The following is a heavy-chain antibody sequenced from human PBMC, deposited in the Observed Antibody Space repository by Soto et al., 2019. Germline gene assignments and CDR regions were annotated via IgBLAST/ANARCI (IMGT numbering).Heavy chain of an antibody. CDR1: GFSFSRYA. V-gene: IGHV3-23*01. CDR2: ISGSGGST. J-gene: IGHJ4*02. D-gene: IGHD3-10*01. CDR3: ANAMVRGVMAGY. Sequence: SLSLSCGASGFSFSRYAMSWVRQAPGKGLEWVSAISGSGGSTYYADSVKGRFTISRDNSKNTLYLQMNSLRAEDTAVYYCANAMVRGVMAGYWGQGTLVTVSS.